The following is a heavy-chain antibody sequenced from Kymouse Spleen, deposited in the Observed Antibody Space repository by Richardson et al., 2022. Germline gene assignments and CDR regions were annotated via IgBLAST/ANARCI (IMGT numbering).Heavy chain of an antibody. D-gene: IGHD4-11,IGHD4-11*01. CDR3: ARGVTTVTTDWFDP. CDR1: GFTFSSYG. Sequence: QVQLVESGGGVVQPGRSLRLSCAASGFTFSSYGMHWVRQAPGKGLEWVAVIWYDGSNKYYADSVKGRFTISRDNSKNTLYLQMNSLRAEDTAVYYCARGVTTVTTDWFDPWGQGTLVTVSS. J-gene: IGHJ5*02. CDR2: IWYDGSNK. V-gene: IGHV3-33*01.